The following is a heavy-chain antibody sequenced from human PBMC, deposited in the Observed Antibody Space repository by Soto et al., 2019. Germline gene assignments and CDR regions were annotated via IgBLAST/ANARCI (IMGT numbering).Heavy chain of an antibody. J-gene: IGHJ5*02. CDR1: GGSFSGYY. Sequence: ASETLSLTCAVYGGSFSGYYWSWIRQPPGKGLEWIGEINHSGGTNYNPSLKSRVTISVDTSKNQFSLKLSSVTAADTAVYYCARAHSRTQRNWFDPWGQGTLVTVSS. CDR3: ARAHSRTQRNWFDP. D-gene: IGHD2-2*01. V-gene: IGHV4-34*01. CDR2: INHSGGT.